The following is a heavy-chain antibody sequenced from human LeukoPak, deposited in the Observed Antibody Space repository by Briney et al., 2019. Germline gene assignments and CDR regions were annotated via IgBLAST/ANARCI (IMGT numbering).Heavy chain of an antibody. J-gene: IGHJ4*02. CDR3: ARDPTDTGFDY. V-gene: IGHV4-59*01. Sequence: SETLSLTCTVSGGSISPYYWSWIRQPPGKGLEWIGYIYYSGSTNYNPSLKSRVTISVDTSKNQFSLKLSSVTAADTAVYYCARDPTDTGFDYWGQGTLVTVSS. D-gene: IGHD3-10*01. CDR2: IYYSGST. CDR1: GGSISPYY.